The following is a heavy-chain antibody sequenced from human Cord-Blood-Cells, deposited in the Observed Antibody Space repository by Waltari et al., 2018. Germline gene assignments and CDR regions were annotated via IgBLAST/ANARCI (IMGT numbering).Heavy chain of an antibody. CDR2: IVVGSGNT. CDR3: AADTENYYGSGSYYAFDI. D-gene: IGHD3-10*01. J-gene: IGHJ3*02. V-gene: IGHV1-58*02. Sequence: QMQLVQSGPEVKKPGTSVKVSCKASGFTFTSSAMQWVRHARGQRLEWIGWIVVGSGNTNYAQKFQERVTITRDMSTSTAYMELSSLRSEDTAVYYCAADTENYYGSGSYYAFDIWGQGTMVTVSS. CDR1: GFTFTSSA.